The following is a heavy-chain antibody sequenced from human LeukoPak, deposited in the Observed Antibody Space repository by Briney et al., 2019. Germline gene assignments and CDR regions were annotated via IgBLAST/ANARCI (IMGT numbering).Heavy chain of an antibody. D-gene: IGHD1-26*01. CDR2: ISDSGDSR. J-gene: IGHJ4*02. Sequence: GGSLRLSCAASGFTFKNYAMKWVRQAPGKGLEWVSSISDSGDSRYYADSVKGRFTISRDNAKNSLYLQMNSLRAEDTAVYYCARDSESYHDFWGQGTLVTASS. V-gene: IGHV3-21*01. CDR3: ARDSESYHDF. CDR1: GFTFKNYA.